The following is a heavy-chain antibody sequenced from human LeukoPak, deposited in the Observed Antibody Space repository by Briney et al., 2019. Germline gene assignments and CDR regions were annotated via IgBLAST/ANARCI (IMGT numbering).Heavy chain of an antibody. V-gene: IGHV1-18*01. J-gene: IGHJ4*02. CDR3: ARNLYSGWYRFHFDY. CDR1: GYTFTSYG. Sequence: ASVKVSCKASGYTFTSYGISWVRQAPGQGLEWMGWISAYNGNTNYAQKLQGRVTMTTDTSTSTAYMELRSLRSDDTAVYYCARNLYSGWYRFHFDYWGQGTLVTVSS. CDR2: ISAYNGNT. D-gene: IGHD6-19*01.